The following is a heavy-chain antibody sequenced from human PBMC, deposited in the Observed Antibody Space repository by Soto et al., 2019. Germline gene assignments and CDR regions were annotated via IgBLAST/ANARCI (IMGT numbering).Heavy chain of an antibody. Sequence: GGSLRLSCAASGFTFSDNYMDWVRQAPGKGLEWVGRTRNKANSYTTEYAASVKGRFTISRDDSKNSLYLQMNSLKTEDTAVYYCVRGPYYYGSGSYQYWFDPWGQGTLVT. V-gene: IGHV3-72*01. CDR2: TRNKANSYTT. D-gene: IGHD3-10*01. J-gene: IGHJ5*02. CDR1: GFTFSDNY. CDR3: VRGPYYYGSGSYQYWFDP.